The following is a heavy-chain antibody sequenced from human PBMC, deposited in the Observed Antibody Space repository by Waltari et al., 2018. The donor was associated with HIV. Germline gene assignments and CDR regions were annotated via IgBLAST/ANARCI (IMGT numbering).Heavy chain of an antibody. D-gene: IGHD3-3*01. Sequence: TLSLTCSVSDYSITSGYYWGWIRQSPGRGLEWIGSISHSGTTVYSPSLKSRVTLFRDTSKNQFFLKLTSATAEDTAVYYCASTYYDLLEGWYFDFWGQGRLVTVSS. V-gene: IGHV4-38-2*02. J-gene: IGHJ4*02. CDR1: DYSITSGYY. CDR3: ASTYYDLLEGWYFDF. CDR2: ISHSGTT.